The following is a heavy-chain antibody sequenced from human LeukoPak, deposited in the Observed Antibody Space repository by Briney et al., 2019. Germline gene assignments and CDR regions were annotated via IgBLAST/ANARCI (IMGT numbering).Heavy chain of an antibody. CDR2: ISGSGGNT. V-gene: IGHV3-23*01. Sequence: GGSLRLSCVASGFTFSSYAMSWVRQAPGKGLEWVSTISGSGGNTYFADSVKGRFTISRDSSKNTLYLQMDSLRADDTAVYYCAKGKTGRFLEWLLFDHWGQGTLVTVSS. CDR1: GFTFSSYA. D-gene: IGHD3-3*01. J-gene: IGHJ4*02. CDR3: AKGKTGRFLEWLLFDH.